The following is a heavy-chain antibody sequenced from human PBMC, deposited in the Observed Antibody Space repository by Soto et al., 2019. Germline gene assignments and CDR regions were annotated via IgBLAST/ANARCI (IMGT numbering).Heavy chain of an antibody. J-gene: IGHJ4*02. CDR2: ISGSGGRT. Sequence: LRLSCAASGFTFSNYAMSWVRQAPGKGLEWVSAISGSGGRTYYADSVKGRFTIPRDNSKNTLYLQMSSLRAEDTAVYYCAKDRASSWEGPGWGQGTLVTVSS. V-gene: IGHV3-23*01. D-gene: IGHD6-13*01. CDR1: GFTFSNYA. CDR3: AKDRASSWEGPG.